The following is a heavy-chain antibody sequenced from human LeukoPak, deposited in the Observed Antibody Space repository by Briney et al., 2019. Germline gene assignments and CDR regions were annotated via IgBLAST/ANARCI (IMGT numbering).Heavy chain of an antibody. Sequence: GGSLRLSCAASGFTFSSYGIHWVRQAPGKGLEWVAVISYDGSNKYYADSVKGRFTISRDNSKNTLYLQMNSLRAEDTAVYYSVLGWSHPRYYYYGMDVWGQGTTVTVSS. CDR2: ISYDGSNK. V-gene: IGHV3-30*19. CDR3: VLGWSHPRYYYYGMDV. J-gene: IGHJ6*02. D-gene: IGHD2-15*01. CDR1: GFTFSSYG.